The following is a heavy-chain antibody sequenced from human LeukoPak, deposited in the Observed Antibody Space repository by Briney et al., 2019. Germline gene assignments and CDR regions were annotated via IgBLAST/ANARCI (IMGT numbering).Heavy chain of an antibody. J-gene: IGHJ4*02. Sequence: SLTVSLTCTVSGGSISSYYWSWIRQPAGKELAGIGYIYYRGSRYHILSLKSRDTISVDSSKNQFSLKLSSVTAEDTAVYYCARGTQTYYYDSSGYYSEFDFDHWGQGTLVTVSA. CDR2: IYYRGSR. CDR3: ARGTQTYYYDSSGYYSEFDFDH. CDR1: GGSISSYY. V-gene: IGHV4-59*01. D-gene: IGHD3-22*01.